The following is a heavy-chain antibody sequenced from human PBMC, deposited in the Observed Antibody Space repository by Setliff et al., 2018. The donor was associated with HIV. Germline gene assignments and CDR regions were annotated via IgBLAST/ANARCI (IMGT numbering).Heavy chain of an antibody. CDR3: ARAEGYYDNSVNPGRYYYYYMDV. CDR1: GATFRNNA. Sequence: SVKVSCKAPGATFRNNAINWVRQAPGQGLEWLGVIIPIFGTANYAQKFQGRVTITADESTTTVYMELSSLRSEDTAVYYCARAEGYYDNSVNPGRYYYYYMDVWGKGTTVTVSS. V-gene: IGHV1-69*13. J-gene: IGHJ6*03. D-gene: IGHD3-22*01. CDR2: IIPIFGTA.